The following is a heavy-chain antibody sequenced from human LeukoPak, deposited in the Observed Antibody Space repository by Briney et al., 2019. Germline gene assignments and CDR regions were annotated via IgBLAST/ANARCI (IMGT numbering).Heavy chain of an antibody. CDR1: GGPISSGDYY. D-gene: IGHD5-12*01. J-gene: IGHJ4*02. CDR2: IYYSGST. Sequence: SQTLSLTCTVSGGPISSGDYYWSWIRQPPGTGLEWIGYIYYSGSTYYNPSLKSRVTISVDTSKNQFSLKLSSVTAADTAVYYCARAGDYQINSDYWGQGTLVTVSS. CDR3: ARAGDYQINSDY. V-gene: IGHV4-30-4*08.